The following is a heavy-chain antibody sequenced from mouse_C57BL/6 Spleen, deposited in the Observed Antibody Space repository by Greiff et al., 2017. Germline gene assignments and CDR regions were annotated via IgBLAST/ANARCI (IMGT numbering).Heavy chain of an antibody. Sequence: QVQLQQPGTELVKPGASVKLSCKASGYTFTSYWMHWVKQRPGQGLEWIGNIDPSNGGTNYNEKFKSKSTLTVDKPSSTAYMQLSSLTSEDSAVYYCSGDNNYQGSSYAMDYWGQGTSVTVSS. V-gene: IGHV1-53*01. CDR2: IDPSNGGT. CDR3: SGDNNYQGSSYAMDY. D-gene: IGHD1-1*01. J-gene: IGHJ4*01. CDR1: GYTFTSYW.